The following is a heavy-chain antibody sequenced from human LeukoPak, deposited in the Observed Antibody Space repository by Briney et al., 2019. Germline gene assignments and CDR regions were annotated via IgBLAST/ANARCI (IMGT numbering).Heavy chain of an antibody. CDR2: IYYSGST. J-gene: IGHJ3*01. CDR3: ARESTSYYPDAFDF. V-gene: IGHV4-31*03. D-gene: IGHD3-22*01. Sequence: SETLSLTCTVSGGSISSGGYYWSWIRQHPGKGLEWIGYIYYSGSTSYNPSLQSRVTISVDTSKNQFSLKLSSVTAAGTAVYYCARESTSYYPDAFDFWGQGTMVTVSS. CDR1: GGSISSGGYY.